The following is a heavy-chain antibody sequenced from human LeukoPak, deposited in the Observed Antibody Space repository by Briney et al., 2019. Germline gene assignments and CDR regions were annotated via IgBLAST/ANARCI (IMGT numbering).Heavy chain of an antibody. V-gene: IGHV3-48*01. CDR3: ARDFAREFTIDY. Sequence: GGSLRLSCAASGFTFSNYNMNWVRRPPGKGLQWVSYISSSSNIIYYADSVKGRFTISRDNAKNSLFLQMNSLRAEDTAVYYCARDFAREFTIDYWGQGTLVTVSS. D-gene: IGHD3-10*01. CDR2: ISSSSNII. CDR1: GFTFSNYN. J-gene: IGHJ4*02.